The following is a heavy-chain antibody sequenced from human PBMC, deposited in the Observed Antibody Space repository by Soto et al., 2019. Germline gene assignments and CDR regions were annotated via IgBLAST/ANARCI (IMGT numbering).Heavy chain of an antibody. Sequence: ASVKVSCKASGYTFTSYGISWVRQAPGQGLEWMGWISAYNGNTNYAQKLQGRVTMTTDTSTSTAYMELRSLRSDDTAVYYCARALTMITFGGVPRIGAFDIWGQGTMVTVSS. J-gene: IGHJ3*02. CDR3: ARALTMITFGGVPRIGAFDI. CDR2: ISAYNGNT. CDR1: GYTFTSYG. D-gene: IGHD3-16*01. V-gene: IGHV1-18*01.